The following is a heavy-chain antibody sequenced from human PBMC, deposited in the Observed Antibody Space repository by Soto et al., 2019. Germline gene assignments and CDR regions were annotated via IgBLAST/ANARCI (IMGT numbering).Heavy chain of an antibody. CDR1: GYSFSSYW. CDR3: ARHVSNPEDAFDC. V-gene: IGHV5-51*01. Sequence: GESLKISCKDSGYSFSSYWIGWVRQMPGKGLEWMGIIYPGDSDTRYSPSFQGQVTISADKSISTAYLQWSSLKASDTAMYYCARHVSNPEDAFDCWGQGTMVTVSS. J-gene: IGHJ3*01. CDR2: IYPGDSDT. D-gene: IGHD2-8*01.